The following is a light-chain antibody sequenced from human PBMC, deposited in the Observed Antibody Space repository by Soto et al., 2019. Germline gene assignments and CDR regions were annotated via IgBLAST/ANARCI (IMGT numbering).Light chain of an antibody. J-gene: IGLJ2*01. CDR3: QFYDSSLSISHVV. Sequence: QSVLTQPPSVSGAPGQRVTISCTGSSSNIGAGFDVHWYQQLPGAAPKLLIYANTNRPSGVPDRFSGSKSATSASLAITGLQTGDEADYYCQFYDSSLSISHVVFGGGTKLTVL. CDR2: ANT. CDR1: SSNIGAGFD. V-gene: IGLV1-40*01.